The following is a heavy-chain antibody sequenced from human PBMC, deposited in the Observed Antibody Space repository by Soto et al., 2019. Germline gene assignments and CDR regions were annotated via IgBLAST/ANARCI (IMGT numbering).Heavy chain of an antibody. D-gene: IGHD3-10*01. CDR2: IIPILGIA. CDR1: GGTFSSYT. Sequence: QVQLVQSGAEVKKPGSSVKVSCKASGGTFSSYTINWVRQAPGQGLEWMGRIIPILGIANYAQKFQGRVTITAHKSTSTAYMAGSSLSSEDTAVYYCAGDDPMVRGVPLSAGGQGTLVRVSS. CDR3: AGDDPMVRGVPLSA. V-gene: IGHV1-69*08. J-gene: IGHJ4*02.